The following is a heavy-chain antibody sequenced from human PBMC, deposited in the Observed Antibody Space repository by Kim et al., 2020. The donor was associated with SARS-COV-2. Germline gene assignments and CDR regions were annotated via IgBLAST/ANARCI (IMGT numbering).Heavy chain of an antibody. CDR2: T. D-gene: IGHD4-4*01. CDR3: AGRDYTYYFDY. V-gene: IGHV4-39*01. Sequence: TYHNPTLKSRVTLSVDTSKKQFSQKLSAVTAADTAVYYCAGRDYTYYFDYWGQGTLVTVSS. J-gene: IGHJ4*02.